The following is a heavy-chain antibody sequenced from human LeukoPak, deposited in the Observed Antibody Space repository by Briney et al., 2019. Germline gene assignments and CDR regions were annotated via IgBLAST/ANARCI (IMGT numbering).Heavy chain of an antibody. J-gene: IGHJ4*02. CDR1: GFTFGDYA. D-gene: IGHD1-1*01. Sequence: GGSLRHSCTASGFTFGDYAMSWIRQAPGKGLEWVGFIRSKAYGETADYAASVKGRFTISRDDSKAIAYLQMNSLKTEDTAVYHCTRDRGAYNLYDYWGQGTLVTV. CDR3: TRDRGAYNLYDY. V-gene: IGHV3-49*03. CDR2: IRSKAYGETA.